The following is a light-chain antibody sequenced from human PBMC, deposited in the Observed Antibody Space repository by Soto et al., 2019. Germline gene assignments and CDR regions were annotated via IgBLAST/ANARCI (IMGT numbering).Light chain of an antibody. CDR2: GSS. Sequence: DIQMTQSPSSLSASVGDRVTITCRASQSISNYLAWYQHKPGKAPQVLIYGSSILQSGVPSRFSGSRSGTDFTLTISSLQPDDFATYYCQQGHSTPRTFGPGTKLEMK. CDR1: QSISNY. CDR3: QQGHSTPRT. V-gene: IGKV1-39*01. J-gene: IGKJ2*01.